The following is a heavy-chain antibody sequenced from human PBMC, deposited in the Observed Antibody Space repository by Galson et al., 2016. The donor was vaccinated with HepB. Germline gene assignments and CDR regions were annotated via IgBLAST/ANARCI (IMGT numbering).Heavy chain of an antibody. CDR3: ARGKSLWTTPWNYGLDV. CDR1: GFTFSFYD. V-gene: IGHV3-13*01. CDR2: IGTAPGDT. Sequence: SLRLSCAASGFTFSFYDMHWVRQVTGKGLEWISAIGTAPGDTYYSTFVKGRFTISRENAKNSLFLHMSSLRAGDTAVYYCARGKSLWTTPWNYGLDVWGKGTTVTVSS. J-gene: IGHJ6*04. D-gene: IGHD3-10*01.